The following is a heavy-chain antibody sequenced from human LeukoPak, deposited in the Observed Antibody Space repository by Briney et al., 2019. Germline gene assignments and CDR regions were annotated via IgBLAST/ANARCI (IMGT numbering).Heavy chain of an antibody. D-gene: IGHD3-22*01. CDR2: ISSSSSYI. CDR1: GFTFSSYS. CDR3: ARALYDSSGYYGY. Sequence: GGSLRLSCAASGFTFSSYSMNWVRQAPGKGLEWVSSISSSSSYIYYADSVKGRFTISRDNAKNSLYLQMNSLRAEDTAVYYCARALYDSSGYYGYWGQGTLVTVSS. V-gene: IGHV3-21*01. J-gene: IGHJ4*02.